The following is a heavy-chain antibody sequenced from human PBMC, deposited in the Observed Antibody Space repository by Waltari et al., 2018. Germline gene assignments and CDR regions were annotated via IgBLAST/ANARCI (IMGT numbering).Heavy chain of an antibody. V-gene: IGHV3-33*08. CDR1: GFTFSSYG. J-gene: IGHJ4*02. CDR2: IWYDGSNK. Sequence: QVQLVESGGGVVQPGRSLRLSCAASGFTFSSYGMPWVRQAPGKGLEWVAVIWYDGSNKYYADSVKGRFTISRDNSKNTLYLQMNSLRAEDTAMYYCAKGSNWNYADYWGQGTLVTVSS. CDR3: AKGSNWNYADY. D-gene: IGHD1-20*01.